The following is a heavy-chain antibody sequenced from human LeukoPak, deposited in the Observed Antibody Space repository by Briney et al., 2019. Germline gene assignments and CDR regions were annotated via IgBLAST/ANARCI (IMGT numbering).Heavy chain of an antibody. CDR3: ARDFDMGITPGDDFDF. CDR1: GFSFSEYW. D-gene: IGHD3-9*01. V-gene: IGHV3-74*01. J-gene: IGHJ4*02. CDR2: IKEDGTYT. Sequence: GGSLRLSCAASGFSFSEYWMHWVRQTPGEGLVWVARIKEDGTYTSYADSVKGRFTISRDNARNTVFLQMNSLRAEDTAVYYCARDFDMGITPGDDFDFWGQGTLVTVSS.